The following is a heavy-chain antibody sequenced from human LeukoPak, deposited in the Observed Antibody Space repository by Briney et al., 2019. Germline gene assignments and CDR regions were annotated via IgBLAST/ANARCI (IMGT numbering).Heavy chain of an antibody. V-gene: IGHV4-4*08. Sequence: SETLSLTCTVSGASISSSYWSWLRQPLGKGLEWIAYIHTNGNTNSNPSLKSRVTVSVDASKNQFSLKLRSVAAADTALYYCARGYYDSRGFSNPFDSWGQGTLVTVSS. D-gene: IGHD3-22*01. CDR3: ARGYYDSRGFSNPFDS. CDR1: GASISSSY. CDR2: IHTNGNT. J-gene: IGHJ4*02.